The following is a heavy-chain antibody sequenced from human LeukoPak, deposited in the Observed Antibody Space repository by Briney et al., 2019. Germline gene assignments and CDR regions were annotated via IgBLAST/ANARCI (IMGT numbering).Heavy chain of an antibody. CDR2: IGDNGDST. J-gene: IGHJ4*02. V-gene: IGHV3-23*01. CDR1: GFTFSSYA. CDR3: AKYDYGGNPNEYYFDY. Sequence: GGSLRLSCAASGFTFSSYAMSWVRQAPGKGLEWVSTIGDNGDSTYYADSVKDRFTISRDNSKNTLYLQMNSLRAEDTAIYYCAKYDYGGNPNEYYFDYWGQGTLVTVSS. D-gene: IGHD4-23*01.